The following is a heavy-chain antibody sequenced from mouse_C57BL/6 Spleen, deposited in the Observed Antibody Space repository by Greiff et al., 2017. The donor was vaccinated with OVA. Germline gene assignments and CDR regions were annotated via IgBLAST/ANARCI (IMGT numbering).Heavy chain of an antibody. V-gene: IGHV3-6*01. Sequence: VQLKESGPGLVKPSQSLSLTCSVTGYSITSGYYWNWIRQFPGNKLEWMGYISYDGSNNYNPSLKNRISITRDTSKNQFFLKLNSVTTEDTATYYCARAKLGEVFFDYWGQGTTLTVSS. J-gene: IGHJ2*01. CDR3: ARAKLGEVFFDY. CDR2: ISYDGSN. D-gene: IGHD4-1*01. CDR1: GYSITSGYY.